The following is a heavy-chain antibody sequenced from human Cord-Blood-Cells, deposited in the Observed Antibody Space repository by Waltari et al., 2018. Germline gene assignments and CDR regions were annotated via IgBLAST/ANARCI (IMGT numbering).Heavy chain of an antibody. CDR2: INAGNGNT. J-gene: IGHJ6*02. D-gene: IGHD4-17*01. Sequence: QVQLVQSGAEVKKPGASVKVSCKASGYTFTSYAMHWVRQAPGQRLEWMGWINAGNGNTKYSQKFQGRVTITRDTSTSTPYMELSSRRSEDTAVYYCARGYGDYYYYYGMDVWGQGTTVTVSS. CDR3: ARGYGDYYYYYGMDV. V-gene: IGHV1-3*01. CDR1: GYTFTSYA.